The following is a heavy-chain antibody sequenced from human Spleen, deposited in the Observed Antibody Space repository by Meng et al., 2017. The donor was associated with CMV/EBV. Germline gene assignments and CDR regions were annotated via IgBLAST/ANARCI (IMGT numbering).Heavy chain of an antibody. V-gene: IGHV4-34*01. CDR2: INHSGRT. J-gene: IGHJ6*02. CDR1: GGSFGGYY. Sequence: SETLCLTCAVYGGSFGGYYWSCIRQPPGKGPEWIGEINHSGRTNYNPSLKSRVTISVDTSKNQFSLTLSSVTAADTAVYYCARGPHYDFLSGYRYYYYGMDVWGQGTTVTVSS. CDR3: ARGPHYDFLSGYRYYYYGMDV. D-gene: IGHD3-3*01.